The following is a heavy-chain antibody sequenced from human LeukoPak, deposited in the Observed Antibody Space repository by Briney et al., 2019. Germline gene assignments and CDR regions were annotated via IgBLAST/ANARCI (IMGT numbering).Heavy chain of an antibody. CDR1: GFTFSSYE. CDR3: ARVLLGYCSSTSCYSPVDAFDI. D-gene: IGHD2-2*01. Sequence: QTGGSLSLSCAASGFTFSSYEMNWVRKAPGKGLEWVSYISSSGSTIYYADSVKGRFTISRDNAKNSLYLQMNSLRAEDTAVYYCARVLLGYCSSTSCYSPVDAFDIWGQGTMVTVSS. J-gene: IGHJ3*02. V-gene: IGHV3-48*03. CDR2: ISSSGSTI.